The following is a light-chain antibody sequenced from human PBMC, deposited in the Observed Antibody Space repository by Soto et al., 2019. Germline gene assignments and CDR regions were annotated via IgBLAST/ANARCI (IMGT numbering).Light chain of an antibody. J-gene: IGKJ1*01. CDR3: MHAQRFPRR. CDR1: QSLLHTSGDNY. Sequence: DIVMTQSPLSLSVTPGETASISCRSSQSLLHTSGDNYLDWYLQRPGQSPQLLIYLGSKRASGVSDRFSGSGSGTHFTRRISRVEAEDVGFDYCMHAQRFPRRFGQGTKVDI. V-gene: IGKV2-28*01. CDR2: LGS.